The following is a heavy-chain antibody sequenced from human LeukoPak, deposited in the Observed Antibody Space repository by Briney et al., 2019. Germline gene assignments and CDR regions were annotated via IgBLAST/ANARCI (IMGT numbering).Heavy chain of an antibody. J-gene: IGHJ3*02. V-gene: IGHV3-43*01. Sequence: GGSLRLSCAAPGFTVDDYTMHWGRQAPGKGLEWVSLISWDGGSTYYADSVKGRFTISRDNSKNSLYLQMNSLRTEDTALYYCAVDAFDIWGQGTMVTVSS. CDR1: GFTVDDYT. CDR2: ISWDGGST. CDR3: AVDAFDI.